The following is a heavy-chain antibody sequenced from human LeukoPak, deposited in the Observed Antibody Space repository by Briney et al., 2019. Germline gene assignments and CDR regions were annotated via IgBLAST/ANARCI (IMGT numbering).Heavy chain of an antibody. Sequence: SETLSLTCTVSGDSISSYYWSWIRQPPGKGLEWIGYIYYSGSTKYNPSLKSRVTISVDTSKNQFSLKLSSVTAADTAVYYCARHAYYYDRSGSYEAFDIWGQGTMVTVSS. J-gene: IGHJ3*02. CDR3: ARHAYYYDRSGSYEAFDI. D-gene: IGHD3-22*01. CDR2: IYYSGST. V-gene: IGHV4-59*08. CDR1: GDSISSYY.